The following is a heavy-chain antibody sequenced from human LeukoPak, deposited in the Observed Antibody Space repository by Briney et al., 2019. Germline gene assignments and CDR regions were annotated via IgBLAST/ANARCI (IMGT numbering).Heavy chain of an antibody. D-gene: IGHD3-10*01. J-gene: IGHJ4*02. V-gene: IGHV3-74*01. Sequence: PGGSLRLSCAASGFTFSNYWMHWVRQDPGEGLVWVSRINIDGSSTSYADSVKGRFTISRDNAKNTLYLQMNSLRAEDTAIYYCARDLSGSGSLSDYWGQGTLVTVSS. CDR1: GFTFSNYW. CDR2: INIDGSST. CDR3: ARDLSGSGSLSDY.